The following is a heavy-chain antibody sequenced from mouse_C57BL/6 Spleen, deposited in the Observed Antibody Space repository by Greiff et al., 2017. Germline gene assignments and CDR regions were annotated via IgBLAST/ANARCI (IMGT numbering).Heavy chain of an antibody. CDR3: ARSMRWLLGFAY. CDR2: IYPGDGDT. V-gene: IGHV1-80*01. J-gene: IGHJ3*01. Sequence: VKLQESGAELVKPGASVKISCKASGYAFSSYWMNWVKQRPGKGLEWIGQIYPGDGDTNYNGKFKGKATLTADKSSSTAYMQRSSLTSEDSAVYFCARSMRWLLGFAYWGQGTLVTVSA. CDR1: GYAFSSYW. D-gene: IGHD2-3*01.